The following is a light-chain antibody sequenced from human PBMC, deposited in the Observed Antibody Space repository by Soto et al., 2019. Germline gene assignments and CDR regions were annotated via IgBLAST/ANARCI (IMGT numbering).Light chain of an antibody. CDR2: EVT. V-gene: IGLV2-8*01. CDR1: SSDVGGYNY. Sequence: QSVLTQPPSASGSPGQSVTISCTATSSDVGGYNYVSWYQQHPGKAPKLIIYEVTKRPSGVPDRFSGSKSGNTASLTVSGLQAEDEADYYCSSYAGSNNLGFGTGTKVTVL. J-gene: IGLJ1*01. CDR3: SSYAGSNNLG.